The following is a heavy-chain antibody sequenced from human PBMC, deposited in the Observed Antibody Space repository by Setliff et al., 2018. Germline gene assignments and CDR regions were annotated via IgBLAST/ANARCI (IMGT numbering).Heavy chain of an antibody. D-gene: IGHD3-22*01. CDR3: ARVPQEALYYYDRGHYIDY. CDR1: GYTFTSYY. CDR2: IIPSTGNT. V-gene: IGHV1-46*01. J-gene: IGHJ4*02. Sequence: GASVKVSCKASGYTFTSYYMHWVRQAPGQGLEWMTMIIPSTGNTNYAQKFQGRVTMTADTSTNTVYMDLSSLGSEDTALYYCARVPQEALYYYDRGHYIDYWGQGTLVTVSS.